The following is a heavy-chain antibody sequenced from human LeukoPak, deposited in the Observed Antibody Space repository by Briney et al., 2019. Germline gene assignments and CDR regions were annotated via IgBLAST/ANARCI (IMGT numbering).Heavy chain of an antibody. CDR3: ARTSVDYGGNALYFGY. J-gene: IGHJ4*02. CDR2: MYPGNSDT. D-gene: IGHD4-23*01. V-gene: IGHV5-51*01. CDR1: GYSFSTHW. Sequence: GESLKICCKGSGYSFSTHWIGWVRQMPGKGLEWMGFMYPGNSDTRYSPSFQGQVTISADKSISTAYLHWSSLKASDTAMYYCARTSVDYGGNALYFGYWGPGTLVTVSS.